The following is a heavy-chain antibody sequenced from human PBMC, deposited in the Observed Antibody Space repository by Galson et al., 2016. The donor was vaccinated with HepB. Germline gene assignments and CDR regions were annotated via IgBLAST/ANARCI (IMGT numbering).Heavy chain of an antibody. V-gene: IGHV1-69*13. CDR2: IIPLYGTT. J-gene: IGHJ6*02. CDR3: ARVRDGYNKYYHYGLAV. D-gene: IGHD5-24*01. Sequence: SVKVSCKASGGTFSSYAINWARQAPGQGLEWMGGIIPLYGTTNYAQKFQGRVTITADESTSTAYMELSSLRSEDTAVYYCARVRDGYNKYYHYGLAVWGQGTTVTVSS. CDR1: GGTFSSYA.